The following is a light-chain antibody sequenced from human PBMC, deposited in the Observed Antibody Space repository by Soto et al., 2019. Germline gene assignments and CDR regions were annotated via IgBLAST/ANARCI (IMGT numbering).Light chain of an antibody. V-gene: IGLV1-44*01. CDR2: TND. J-gene: IGLJ2*01. CDR1: SSNIGSNT. Sequence: QSVLTQPPSASGTPGQRVTISCSGSSSNIGSNTVNWYQQLPGTAHKLLIYTNDQRPSGVPDRFSGSKSGTSASLAISGLQSEDGADYYCAAWDDSLNGRVFGGGTKLTVL. CDR3: AAWDDSLNGRV.